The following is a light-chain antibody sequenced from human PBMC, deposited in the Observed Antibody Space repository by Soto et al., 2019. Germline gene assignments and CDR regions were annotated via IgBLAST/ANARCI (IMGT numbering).Light chain of an antibody. CDR1: SSNVGSNT. CDR3: ASWEDSLNGWV. J-gene: IGLJ3*02. CDR2: SDD. Sequence: QLVLTQPPSASGTPGQRVTISCSGRSSNVGSNTVSWYQQLPGTAPKVLIYSDDQRPSGVPDRFSGSRSGSSASLAISGLQSGDEADYYCASWEDSLNGWVIGGGTKVTVL. V-gene: IGLV1-44*01.